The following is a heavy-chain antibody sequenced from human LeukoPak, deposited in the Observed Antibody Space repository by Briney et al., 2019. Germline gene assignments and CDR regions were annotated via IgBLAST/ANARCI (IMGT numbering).Heavy chain of an antibody. CDR1: GYSFTSTY. J-gene: IGHJ4*02. CDR3: ARGGTYYPCIDY. Sequence: ASLKVSCKASGYSFTSTYINWVRQAPGQGLEWMGWVSAYNGKTDYAQKFQGRVTMTTDSSTTTAYMDLTSLRSDDTAVCYCARGGTYYPCIDYWGQGTLVTVSS. CDR2: VSAYNGKT. V-gene: IGHV1-18*01. D-gene: IGHD1-26*01.